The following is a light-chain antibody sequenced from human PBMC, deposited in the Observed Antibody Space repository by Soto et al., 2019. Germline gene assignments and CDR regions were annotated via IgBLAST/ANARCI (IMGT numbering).Light chain of an antibody. V-gene: IGLV2-14*01. Sequence: QSALTQPASVSGSPGQSITISCTGTSSDVGGYNYVSWYQQHPGKAPKVMIYDVSNRPSGVSNRFSGSKSGNTASLTISGLQAEDEADYHCSSYTSSSTLVVFGGGTKLTVL. CDR2: DVS. CDR1: SSDVGGYNY. CDR3: SSYTSSSTLVV. J-gene: IGLJ2*01.